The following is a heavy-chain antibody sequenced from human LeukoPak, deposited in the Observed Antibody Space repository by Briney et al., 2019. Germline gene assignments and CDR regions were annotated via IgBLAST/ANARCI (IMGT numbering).Heavy chain of an antibody. CDR2: IYTSGST. V-gene: IGHV4-4*07. CDR1: GGSISSYY. Sequence: SEALSLTCTVSGGSISSYYWSWIRQPAGKGLEWIGRIYTSGSTNYDPSLKSRVTMSVDTSKNQFSPKLSSVTAADTAVYYCAREADYYYGMDVWGQGTTVTVSS. CDR3: AREADYYYGMDV. D-gene: IGHD6-25*01. J-gene: IGHJ6*02.